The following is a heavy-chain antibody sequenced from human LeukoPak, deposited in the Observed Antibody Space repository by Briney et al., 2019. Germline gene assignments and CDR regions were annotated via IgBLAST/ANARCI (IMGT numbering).Heavy chain of an antibody. Sequence: GGSLRLSCAASGFTFSSYAMSWVRQAPGKGLEWVSAISDSGGNTYYADSVKGRFTISRDNSKNRLYLQMNSLRAEDTAVYYCARDLCSGGSCYHQYWGQGTLVTVSS. V-gene: IGHV3-23*01. D-gene: IGHD2-15*01. CDR3: ARDLCSGGSCYHQY. CDR2: ISDSGGNT. CDR1: GFTFSSYA. J-gene: IGHJ4*02.